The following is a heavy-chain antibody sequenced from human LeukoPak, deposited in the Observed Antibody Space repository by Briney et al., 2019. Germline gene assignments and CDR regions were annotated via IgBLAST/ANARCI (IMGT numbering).Heavy chain of an antibody. CDR2: INYNGRDM. J-gene: IGHJ4*02. V-gene: IGHV3-48*01. Sequence: GGSLRLSCAASGFTFSTFGMSWVRQAPGKGLEWISYINYNGRDMYYADSVKGRFTTSRDNAKDSLYLQLNSLRAEDTAVYYCAKEVRPNDYWGQGTLVTVSS. D-gene: IGHD3-10*01. CDR1: GFTFSTFG. CDR3: AKEVRPNDY.